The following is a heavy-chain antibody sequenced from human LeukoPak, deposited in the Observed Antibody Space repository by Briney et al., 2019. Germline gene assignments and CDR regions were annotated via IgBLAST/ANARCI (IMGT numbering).Heavy chain of an antibody. D-gene: IGHD5-24*01. CDR2: ISGSGGST. J-gene: IGHJ6*02. CDR1: GFTFGSYA. Sequence: GGSLRLSCAASGFTFGSYAMSWVRQAPGKGLEWVSAISGSGGSTYYADSVKGRFTISRDNSKNTLYLQMNSLRAEDTAVYYCAKDGTRWLQLAHYYYYGMDVWGQGTTVTVSS. V-gene: IGHV3-23*01. CDR3: AKDGTRWLQLAHYYYYGMDV.